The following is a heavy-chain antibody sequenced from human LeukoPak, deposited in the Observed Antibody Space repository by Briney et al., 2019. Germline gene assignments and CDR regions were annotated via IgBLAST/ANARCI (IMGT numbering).Heavy chain of an antibody. J-gene: IGHJ5*02. Sequence: GGSLRLSCAASGFMFSTYWMSWVRQAPGKGLEWVANIKQDGSEKNYVDSVKGRFTISRDNAKNTLYLQMNSLRAEDTAVYYCARVLLGSWDWFDPWGQGTLVTVSS. CDR2: IKQDGSEK. V-gene: IGHV3-7*01. CDR1: GFMFSTYW. D-gene: IGHD3-10*01. CDR3: ARVLLGSWDWFDP.